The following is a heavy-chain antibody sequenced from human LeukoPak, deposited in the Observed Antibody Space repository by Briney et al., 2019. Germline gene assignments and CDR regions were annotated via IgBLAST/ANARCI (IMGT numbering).Heavy chain of an antibody. CDR1: GFTFSTYG. Sequence: GGSLRLSCAASGFTFSTYGMHWVRQTPGKGLEWVAVISYDGSIKYCVDSVQGRFTISRDNSKNTLYLQMNSLRVEDTAVYYCAKGGGSGYDDDNYYYMDVWGKGTTVTVS. D-gene: IGHD5-12*01. J-gene: IGHJ6*03. CDR2: ISYDGSIK. CDR3: AKGGGSGYDDDNYYYMDV. V-gene: IGHV3-30*18.